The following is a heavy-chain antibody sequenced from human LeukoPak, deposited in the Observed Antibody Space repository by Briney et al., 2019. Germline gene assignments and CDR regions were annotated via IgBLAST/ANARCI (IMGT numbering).Heavy chain of an antibody. D-gene: IGHD3-10*01. CDR1: GGSVSSYY. CDR3: ARSGRGNSAGFDC. V-gene: IGHV4-59*02. Sequence: SETLSLTCTVSGGSVSSYYWSWIRQPPGKGLEWIGYIYYSGSTNYNPSLKSRGTISVDTSNNQFSLKLTSVTAADTAVYYCARSGRGNSAGFDCWGQGTLVTVSS. CDR2: IYYSGST. J-gene: IGHJ4*02.